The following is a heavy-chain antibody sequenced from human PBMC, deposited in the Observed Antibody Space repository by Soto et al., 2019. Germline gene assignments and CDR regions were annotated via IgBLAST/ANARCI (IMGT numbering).Heavy chain of an antibody. Sequence: TGGSLRLSCVASGFTVSTNYLSWVRQVPGKGLEWVSVLHGSGSTSYADSVKGRFTISRDNARNTFYLQMNSLRVEDTAVYYCARKPPAAIQGWAYGMDVWGQGTTVTVSS. CDR3: ARKPPAAIQGWAYGMDV. J-gene: IGHJ6*02. V-gene: IGHV3-53*01. CDR1: GFTVSTNY. D-gene: IGHD2-2*01. CDR2: LHGSGST.